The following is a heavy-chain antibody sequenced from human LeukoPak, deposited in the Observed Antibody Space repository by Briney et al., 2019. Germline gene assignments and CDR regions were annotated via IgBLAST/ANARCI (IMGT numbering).Heavy chain of an antibody. Sequence: QSGGSLRLSCAASEFTFSNYAMHWVRQAPGRGLEWVAVISYDGSNKYYADSVKGRFTISRDNSKNTLYLQMNSLRPEDTALYYCARVSERLLPSFKWFDPWGQGTLVTVSS. CDR1: EFTFSNYA. D-gene: IGHD2-21*02. J-gene: IGHJ5*02. V-gene: IGHV3-30-3*01. CDR3: ARVSERLLPSFKWFDP. CDR2: ISYDGSNK.